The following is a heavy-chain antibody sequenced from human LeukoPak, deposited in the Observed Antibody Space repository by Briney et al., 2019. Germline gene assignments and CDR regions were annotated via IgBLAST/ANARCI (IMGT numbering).Heavy chain of an antibody. CDR3: AELGITMIGGV. J-gene: IGHJ6*04. CDR2: ISRTI. Sequence: GGSLRLSCAASGFTFSSYEMNWVRQAPGKGLEWVSYISRTIYYADSVKGRFTISRDNAKNSLYLQMNSLRAEDTAVYYCAELGITMIGGVWGKGTTVTISS. CDR1: GFTFSSYE. V-gene: IGHV3-48*03. D-gene: IGHD3-10*02.